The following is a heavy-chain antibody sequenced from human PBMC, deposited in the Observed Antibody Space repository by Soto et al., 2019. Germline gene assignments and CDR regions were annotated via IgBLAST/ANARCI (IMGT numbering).Heavy chain of an antibody. CDR3: AREGNYDSSGYYFFQTFNI. J-gene: IGHJ2*01. CDR1: GGSISDYY. CDR2: IHYSGST. V-gene: IGHV4-59*01. Sequence: SETLSLTCFVSGGSISDYYWTWIRRSPGKGLEWIGNIHYSGSTYYNPSLKSRLTISVDTSKNQFSLRLSSVTAADTAVYYCAREGNYDSSGYYFFQTFNIWGRGTLVTVSS. D-gene: IGHD3-22*01.